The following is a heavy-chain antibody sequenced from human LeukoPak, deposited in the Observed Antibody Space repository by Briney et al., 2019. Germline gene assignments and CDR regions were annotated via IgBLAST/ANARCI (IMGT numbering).Heavy chain of an antibody. V-gene: IGHV3-30*18. D-gene: IGHD5-24*01. Sequence: PGGSLRLSCVVSGVTFNTYGMHWVRQAPGKGLEWVALVSYGGSNEYYVDSVKGRFTISRDNSESTLYLQMNSLRAEDTAVYYCAKDRGNGYNYYYYGMDVWGPGTTVTASS. CDR3: AKDRGNGYNYYYYGMDV. CDR1: GVTFNTYG. J-gene: IGHJ6*02. CDR2: VSYGGSNE.